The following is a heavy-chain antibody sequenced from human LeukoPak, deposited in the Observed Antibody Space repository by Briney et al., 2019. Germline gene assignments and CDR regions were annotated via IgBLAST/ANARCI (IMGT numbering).Heavy chain of an antibody. Sequence: SVKVSCKASGGTFSSYAISWVRQAPGQGLEWMGRIIPIFGIANYAQKFQGRVTMTADKSTSTAYMELSSLRSEDTAVYYCARGSDYGENNWFDPWGQGTLVTVSS. CDR3: ARGSDYGENNWFDP. D-gene: IGHD4-17*01. J-gene: IGHJ5*02. CDR1: GGTFSSYA. V-gene: IGHV1-69*04. CDR2: IIPIFGIA.